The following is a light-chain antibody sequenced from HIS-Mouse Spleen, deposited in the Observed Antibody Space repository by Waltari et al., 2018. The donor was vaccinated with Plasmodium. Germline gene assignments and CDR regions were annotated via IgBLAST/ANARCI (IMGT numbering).Light chain of an antibody. J-gene: IGKJ2*01. CDR1: QDISNY. Sequence: DIQMTQSPSSLSASVGDRVTITCQASQDISNYLNWYQQKPGKAPKLLIYDASNLETEVPSSFSGTGSGTDFTFTIRKLQPGGIEPYYRQQNDNRPFTFGQGPKLEIK. CDR3: QQNDNRPFT. V-gene: IGKV1-33*01. CDR2: DAS.